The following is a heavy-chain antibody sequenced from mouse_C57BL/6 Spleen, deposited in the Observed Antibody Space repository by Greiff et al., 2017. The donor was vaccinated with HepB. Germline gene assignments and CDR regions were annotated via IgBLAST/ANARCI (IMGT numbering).Heavy chain of an antibody. Sequence: QVHVKQSGAELARPGASVKLSCKASGYTFTSYGISWVKQRTGQGLEWIGEIYPRSGNTYYNEKFKGKATLTADKSSSTAYMELRSLTSEDSAVYFCARRDYDETGFDCWGQGTTLTVSS. J-gene: IGHJ2*01. CDR3: ARRDYDETGFDC. CDR1: GYTFTSYG. CDR2: IYPRSGNT. D-gene: IGHD2-4*01. V-gene: IGHV1-81*01.